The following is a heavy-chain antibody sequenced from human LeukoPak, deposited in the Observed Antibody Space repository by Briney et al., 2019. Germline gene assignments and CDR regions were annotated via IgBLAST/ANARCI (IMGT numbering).Heavy chain of an antibody. CDR3: ARDRGGAYDFWSGYYTGYFDY. V-gene: IGHV3-48*01. CDR2: ISDSRNTI. Sequence: GGSLRLSCAASGFTFDDYGMSWVRQAPGKGLEWISYISDSRNTIHYADSVKGRFTISRDNAKNFLYLQMNSLRAEDTAVYFCARDRGGAYDFWSGYYTGYFDYWGQGTLVTVSS. J-gene: IGHJ4*02. CDR1: GFTFDDYG. D-gene: IGHD3-3*01.